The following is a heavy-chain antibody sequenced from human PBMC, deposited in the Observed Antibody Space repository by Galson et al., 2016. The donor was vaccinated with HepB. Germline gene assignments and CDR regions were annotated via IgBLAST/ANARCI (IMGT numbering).Heavy chain of an antibody. Sequence: QSGAEVKRPGESLKISCKGSGYSFNMYWIGWVRQIPGKGLEWMGIIHPSDSDTRYSPSFQGQVTNSADKSISTAYLQWSSLKASDTAMYYWARLFCVDVCFLCWFLYRGLDVWGKGTTVTVTS. D-gene: IGHD2-21*02. J-gene: IGHJ6*04. CDR2: IHPSDSDT. CDR3: ARLFCVDVCFLCWFLYRGLDV. V-gene: IGHV5-51*01. CDR1: GYSFNMYW.